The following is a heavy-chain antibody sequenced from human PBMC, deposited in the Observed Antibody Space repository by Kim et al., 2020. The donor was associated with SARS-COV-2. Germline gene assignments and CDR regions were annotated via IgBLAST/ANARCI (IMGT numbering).Heavy chain of an antibody. CDR1: GGTFSSYA. V-gene: IGHV1-69*04. CDR2: IISILGIA. CDR3: ASPGRGQDGWLQPFDY. J-gene: IGHJ4*02. Sequence: SVKVSCKASGGTFSSYAISWVRQAPGQGLEWMGRIISILGIANYAQKFQGRVTITADKSTSTAYMELSSLRSEDTAVYYCASPGRGQDGWLQPFDYWGQGTLVTVSS. D-gene: IGHD5-12*01.